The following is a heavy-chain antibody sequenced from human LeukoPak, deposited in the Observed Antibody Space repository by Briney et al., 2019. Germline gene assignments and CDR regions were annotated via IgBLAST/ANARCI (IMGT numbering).Heavy chain of an antibody. CDR2: IYYSGST. CDR3: ARVPQRGGWWNFQH. Sequence: PSETLSLTCTVSGGSISSSSYYWGWIRQPPGKGLEWIGSIYYSGSTYYNPSLKSRVTISVDTSKNQFSLKLSSVTAADTAVYYCARVPQRGGWWNFQHWGQGTLVTVSS. J-gene: IGHJ1*01. CDR1: GGSISSSSYY. D-gene: IGHD6-19*01. V-gene: IGHV4-39*07.